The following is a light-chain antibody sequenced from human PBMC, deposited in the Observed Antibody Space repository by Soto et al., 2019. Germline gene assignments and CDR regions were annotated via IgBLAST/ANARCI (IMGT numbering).Light chain of an antibody. Sequence: IVMTQSPATLSVSPGERATLSCRASQSVSSNLAWYQQKPGQAPRLLIYGASTRATGIPARFSGSGSGTEFTLTISSLQSEDFAVDYCQQYNNWPPMAFGQGTKVEIK. CDR1: QSVSSN. J-gene: IGKJ1*01. CDR3: QQYNNWPPMA. V-gene: IGKV3-15*01. CDR2: GAS.